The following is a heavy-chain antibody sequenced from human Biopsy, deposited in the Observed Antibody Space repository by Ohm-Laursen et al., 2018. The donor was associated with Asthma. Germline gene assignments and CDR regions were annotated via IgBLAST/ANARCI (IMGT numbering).Heavy chain of an antibody. V-gene: IGHV4-31*02. D-gene: IGHD2-21*02. CDR3: ARASTAHFYYEMDV. J-gene: IGHJ6*02. Sequence: TLSLTCAVPYGSIASGGYYWTWIRQHPGKGLEWIGFIYYSGSTYYNPSLKSRVSISIDTSKNQFSLNLSSATAADTAVYFCARASTAHFYYEMDVWGQGTTVTVSS. CDR2: IYYSGST. CDR1: YGSIASGGYY.